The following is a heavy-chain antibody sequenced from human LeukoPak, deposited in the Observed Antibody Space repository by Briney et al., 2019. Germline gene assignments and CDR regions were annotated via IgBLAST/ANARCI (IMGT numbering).Heavy chain of an antibody. V-gene: IGHV4-38-2*01. CDR3: ARVEYSSGWYFDY. J-gene: IGHJ4*02. CDR1: GYSISSGYY. Sequence: KPSETLSLTCAVSGYSISSGYYWGWIRQPPGKGLEWIGSIYHSGSTYYNPSLKSRVTISVDTSKNQFSLKLSPVTAADTAVYYCARVEYSSGWYFDYWGQGTLVTVSS. D-gene: IGHD6-19*01. CDR2: IYHSGST.